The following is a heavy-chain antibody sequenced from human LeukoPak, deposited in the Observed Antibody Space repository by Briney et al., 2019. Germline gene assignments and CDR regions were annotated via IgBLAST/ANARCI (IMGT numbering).Heavy chain of an antibody. CDR2: IYTSGST. D-gene: IGHD6-13*01. V-gene: IGHV4-59*10. Sequence: SETLSLTCAVYGGSFSGYYWSWIRQPPGKGLEWIGRIYTSGSTNYNPSLKSRVTISVDTSKNQFSLKLSSVTAADTAVYYCAREGIAAAGTEYYFYYYMDVWGKGTTVTISS. CDR1: GGSFSGYY. CDR3: AREGIAAAGTEYYFYYYMDV. J-gene: IGHJ6*03.